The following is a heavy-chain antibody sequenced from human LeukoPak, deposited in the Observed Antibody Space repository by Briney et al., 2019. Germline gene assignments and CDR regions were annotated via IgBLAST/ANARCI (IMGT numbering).Heavy chain of an antibody. V-gene: IGHV4-59*01. J-gene: IGHJ4*02. CDR1: GGSISSYY. D-gene: IGHD3-22*01. CDR3: ARGRDSSGYYDY. Sequence: SETLSLTCTVSGGSISSYYWSWIRQPPGKGLEWIGYIYYSGSTNYNPSLKSRVTISVDTSKNQFSLKLSSVTAADTAVYYCARGRDSSGYYDYRGQGTLVTVSS. CDR2: IYYSGST.